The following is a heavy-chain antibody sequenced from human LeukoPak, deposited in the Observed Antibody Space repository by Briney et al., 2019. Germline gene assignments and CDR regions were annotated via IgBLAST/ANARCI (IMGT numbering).Heavy chain of an antibody. CDR2: IYTSGST. J-gene: IGHJ6*02. CDR1: GGSISSYY. Sequence: PSETLSLTCTVSGGSISSYYWSWIRQPAGKGLEWIGRIYTSGSTNYNPSLKSRVTMSVDTSKNQFSLKLSSVPAADTAVYYCASSALGYCSGGSCAAYYYYGMDVWGQGTTVTVSS. CDR3: ASSALGYCSGGSCAAYYYYGMDV. V-gene: IGHV4-4*07. D-gene: IGHD2-15*01.